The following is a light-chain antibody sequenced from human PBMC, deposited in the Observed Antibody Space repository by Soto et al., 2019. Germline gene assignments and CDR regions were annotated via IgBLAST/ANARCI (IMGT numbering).Light chain of an antibody. V-gene: IGKV1-33*01. J-gene: IGKJ4*01. Sequence: DVQMTQSPSSLSGAVGDRVTITCQASHDDSDYLNCYQHKPEEAPKLLLYDASKLEAGVPSRFSGRGSGTDFTFSISSLQPEDIATYYRQQYDNVPLTVGRGTKVDSK. CDR3: QQYDNVPLT. CDR2: DAS. CDR1: HDDSDY.